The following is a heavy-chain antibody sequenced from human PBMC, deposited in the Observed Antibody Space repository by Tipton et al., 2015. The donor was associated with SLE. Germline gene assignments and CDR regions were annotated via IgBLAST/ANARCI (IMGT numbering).Heavy chain of an antibody. CDR2: IHHYGST. CDR3: ARTNLQGSLVDWYFDL. J-gene: IGHJ2*01. V-gene: IGHV4-38-2*02. D-gene: IGHD5-24*01. CDR1: GYSVSSDNY. Sequence: TLSLTCTVSGYSVSSDNYWGWFRQAPGKGLEGLGNIHHYGSTYFDPSLMRRVTMSLDTSKNQFSLKLSSVTAADTAVYYCARTNLQGSLVDWYFDLWGRGTLVTVSS.